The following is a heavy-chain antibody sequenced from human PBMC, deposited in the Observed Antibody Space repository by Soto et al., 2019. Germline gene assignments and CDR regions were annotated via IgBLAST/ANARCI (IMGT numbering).Heavy chain of an antibody. V-gene: IGHV3-30*18. D-gene: IGHD4-4*01. J-gene: IGHJ4*02. Sequence: PGGSLRLSCAASGFNFSSYGMHWVRQAPGKGLEWVAVTSYDGSNKYYADSVKGRFTISRDNSKNTLYLQMNSLRAEDTAVYYCAKDVSPYSNYGFYYFDYWGQGTLVTVSS. CDR1: GFNFSSYG. CDR2: TSYDGSNK. CDR3: AKDVSPYSNYGFYYFDY.